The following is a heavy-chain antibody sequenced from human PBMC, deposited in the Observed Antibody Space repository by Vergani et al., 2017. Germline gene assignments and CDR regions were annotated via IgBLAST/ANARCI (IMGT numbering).Heavy chain of an antibody. J-gene: IGHJ5*02. CDR2: ISGSGGST. Sequence: EMQLLESGGGLVQPGGSLRLSCAASGFTFSSYAMGWVRQAPGKGLEWISVISGSGGSTKYADSVKGRFTISRDNSKNTLFLQMNSLKGEDTAVYYCAKXPDLRLQRRFCFDPWGQGTLVNV. V-gene: IGHV3-23*01. D-gene: IGHD2-21*02. CDR1: GFTFSSYA. CDR3: AKXPDLRLQRRFCFDP.